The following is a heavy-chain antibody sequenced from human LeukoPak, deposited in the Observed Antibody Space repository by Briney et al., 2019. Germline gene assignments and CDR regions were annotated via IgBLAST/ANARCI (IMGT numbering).Heavy chain of an antibody. J-gene: IGHJ4*02. V-gene: IGHV4-34*01. CDR3: ARGYCSGGSCYDY. Sequence: PSETLSLTCAAYGGSFSGYYWSWIRQPPGKGLEWIGEINHSGSTNYNPSLKSRVTISVDTSNNQFSLELSSVTAADTAVYYCARGYCSGGSCYDYWGQGTLVTVSS. CDR2: INHSGST. D-gene: IGHD2-15*01. CDR1: GGSFSGYY.